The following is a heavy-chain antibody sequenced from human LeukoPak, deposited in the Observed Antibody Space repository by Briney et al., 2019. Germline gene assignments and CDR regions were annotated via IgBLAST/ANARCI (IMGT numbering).Heavy chain of an antibody. CDR1: GFTFSSYG. J-gene: IGHJ4*02. CDR2: IRSDGSNK. V-gene: IGHV3-30*02. CDR3: ARDRTNSRSFDY. D-gene: IGHD2-21*01. Sequence: PGGSLRLSCAASGFTFSSYGMHWVRQAPGKGLEWVAFIRSDGSNKYYADSVKGRFTISRDNSKNTLYLQMNSLRAEDTAVYYCARDRTNSRSFDYWGQGTLVTVSS.